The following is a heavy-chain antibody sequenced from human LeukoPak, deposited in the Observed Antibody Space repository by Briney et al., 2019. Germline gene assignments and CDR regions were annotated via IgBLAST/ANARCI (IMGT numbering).Heavy chain of an antibody. V-gene: IGHV3-23*01. J-gene: IGHJ4*02. D-gene: IGHD6-19*01. CDR1: GFTFRSYA. CDR3: ARGLNLYISGLHFDY. CDR2: LSGSGDIT. Sequence: QPGRSLDLPCVASGFTFRSYAMSWVRPAPGKGLEWVSALSGSGDITYYADSVKGRFTISRDNAKKSLYLQMNSLRDEDTAVYYCARGLNLYISGLHFDYWGQGTLVTVSS.